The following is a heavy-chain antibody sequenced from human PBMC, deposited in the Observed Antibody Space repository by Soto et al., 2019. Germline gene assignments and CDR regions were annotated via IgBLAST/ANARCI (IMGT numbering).Heavy chain of an antibody. Sequence: QVQLVESGGGVVQPGRSLRLSCAASGFTFSSYAMLWVRQAPGKGLEWVAVISYDGSNKYYADSVKGRFTISRDNSKNTLYLQMNSLRAEDTAVYYCARDRVDSFYGMDVWGQGTTVTVSS. V-gene: IGHV3-30-3*01. D-gene: IGHD2-15*01. CDR1: GFTFSSYA. CDR2: ISYDGSNK. CDR3: ARDRVDSFYGMDV. J-gene: IGHJ6*02.